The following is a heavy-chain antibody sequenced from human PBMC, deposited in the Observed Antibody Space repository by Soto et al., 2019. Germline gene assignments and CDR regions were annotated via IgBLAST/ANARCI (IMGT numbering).Heavy chain of an antibody. CDR1: GFTFSSYE. CDR3: AREAYDFWSGYYGPYGMDV. V-gene: IGHV3-48*03. D-gene: IGHD3-3*01. J-gene: IGHJ6*02. Sequence: QPGGSLRLSCAASGFTFSSYEMNWVRQAPGKGLEWVSYISSSGSTIYYADSVKGRFTISRDNAKNSLYLQMNSLRAEDTAVYYCAREAYDFWSGYYGPYGMDVWGQGTTVTVSS. CDR2: ISSSGSTI.